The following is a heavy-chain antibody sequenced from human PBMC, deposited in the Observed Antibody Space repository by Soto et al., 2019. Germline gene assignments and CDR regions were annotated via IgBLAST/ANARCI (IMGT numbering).Heavy chain of an antibody. Sequence: SETLSLTCTVSCGSISSYYWRWIRQPPGKGLEWIGYIYYSGSTNYNPSLKSRVTISVDTSKNQFSLKLSSVTAADTAVYYCARQKYYYDSSGYNPAGYYVMDVWGQGTTVTVSS. V-gene: IGHV4-59*08. CDR2: IYYSGST. CDR3: ARQKYYYDSSGYNPAGYYVMDV. CDR1: CGSISSYY. J-gene: IGHJ6*02. D-gene: IGHD3-22*01.